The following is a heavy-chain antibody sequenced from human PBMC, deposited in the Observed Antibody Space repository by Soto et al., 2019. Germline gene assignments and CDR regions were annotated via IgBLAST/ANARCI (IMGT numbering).Heavy chain of an antibody. CDR3: ARGGHTTPYTSSWSFDS. CDR2: TYYRSKWYN. Sequence: QVQLQQSGPGLVKPSQSLSLTCDISGDSVSSNSAAWNWIRQSPSRGLEWLGRTYYRSKWYNDYAVSVKSRITIKPDTSQNQFSLQLNAVTPEDTAVYYCARGGHTTPYTSSWSFDSWGQGTLVTVSS. CDR1: GDSVSSNSAA. D-gene: IGHD6-13*01. J-gene: IGHJ4*02. V-gene: IGHV6-1*01.